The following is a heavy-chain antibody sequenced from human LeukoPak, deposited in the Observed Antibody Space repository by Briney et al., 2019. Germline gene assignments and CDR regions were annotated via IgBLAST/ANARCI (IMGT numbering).Heavy chain of an antibody. CDR1: GFNFRDYG. CDR2: ITASARTT. V-gene: IGHV3-23*01. Sequence: GGSLRLSCEASGFNFRDYGMNWVRRAPGKGLEWVSGITASARTTYYADSVKGRFTISRDNSKNTLFLQMNSLRAEDTAVYYCASNVLNREGPGDYWGQGTLVTVSS. J-gene: IGHJ4*02. D-gene: IGHD5-24*01. CDR3: ASNVLNREGPGDY.